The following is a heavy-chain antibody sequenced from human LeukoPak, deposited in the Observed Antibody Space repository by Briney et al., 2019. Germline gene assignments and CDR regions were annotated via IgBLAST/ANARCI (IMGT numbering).Heavy chain of an antibody. CDR1: GFNFRFYW. V-gene: IGHV3-7*01. Sequence: PVGSLRLSCPASGFNFRFYWMSWVRQAPGKGLEWVANIKQDGSEQYYVDSVKGRFTISRDNAKNSLYLQMNSLRAEDTAVYYCARVRVYDSSGYYYYFDYWGQGTLVTVSS. D-gene: IGHD3-22*01. CDR3: ARVRVYDSSGYYYYFDY. J-gene: IGHJ4*02. CDR2: IKQDGSEQ.